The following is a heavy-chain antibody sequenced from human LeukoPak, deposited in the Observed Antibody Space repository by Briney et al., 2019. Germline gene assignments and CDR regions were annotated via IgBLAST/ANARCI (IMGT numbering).Heavy chain of an antibody. V-gene: IGHV3-30-3*01. Sequence: PGRSLRLSCAASGFTFSSYAMHWDRQAPGKGLEWVAVISYDGSNKYYADSVKGRFTISRDNSKNTLYLQMNSLRAEDTAVYYCARGEVLWFGELFPFDYWGQGTLVTVSS. D-gene: IGHD3-10*01. CDR1: GFTFSSYA. CDR3: ARGEVLWFGELFPFDY. J-gene: IGHJ4*02. CDR2: ISYDGSNK.